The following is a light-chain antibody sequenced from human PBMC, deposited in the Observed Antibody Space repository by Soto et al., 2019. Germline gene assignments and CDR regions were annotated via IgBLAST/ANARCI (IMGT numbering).Light chain of an antibody. J-gene: IGLJ1*01. Sequence: QSVLTQRPSASGTPGQRVTISCSGSTSNIGSNTVNWYQQLPGTAPKLLIYSHNQRPSGVPDRFSGSKSGTSASLAISGLQSEDEAVYYCAVWDDSLDGYVFGTGTKLTVL. CDR1: TSNIGSNT. V-gene: IGLV1-44*01. CDR2: SHN. CDR3: AVWDDSLDGYV.